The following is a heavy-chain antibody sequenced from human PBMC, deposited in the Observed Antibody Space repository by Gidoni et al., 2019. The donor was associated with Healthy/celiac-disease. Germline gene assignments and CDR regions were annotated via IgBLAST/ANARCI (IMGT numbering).Heavy chain of an antibody. Sequence: EVQLVESGGGLVQPGGSLRLSCAASGFTFSSYEMNWVRQAPGKGLEWVSYISSSGSTIYYADSVKGRFTISRDNAKNSLYLQMNSLRAEDTAVYYCARVYYDSSGYYSPFDYWGQGTLVTVSS. CDR1: GFTFSSYE. V-gene: IGHV3-48*03. D-gene: IGHD3-22*01. J-gene: IGHJ4*02. CDR3: ARVYYDSSGYYSPFDY. CDR2: ISSSGSTI.